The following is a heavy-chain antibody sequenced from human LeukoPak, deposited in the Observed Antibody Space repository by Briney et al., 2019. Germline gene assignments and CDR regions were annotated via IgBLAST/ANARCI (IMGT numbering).Heavy chain of an antibody. CDR3: ARTLDLDWFDP. CDR2: INHSGST. CDR1: GYSISSGYY. J-gene: IGHJ5*02. V-gene: IGHV4-38-2*02. Sequence: PSETLSLTCTVSGYSISSGYYWGWIRQPPGKGLEWIGEINHSGSTNYNPSLKSRVTISVDTSKNQFSLKLSSVTAADTAVYYCARTLDLDWFDPWGQGTLVTVSS.